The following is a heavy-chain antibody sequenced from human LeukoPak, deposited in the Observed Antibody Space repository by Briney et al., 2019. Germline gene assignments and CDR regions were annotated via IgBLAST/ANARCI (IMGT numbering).Heavy chain of an antibody. V-gene: IGHV4-59*01. Sequence: PSETLSLTCTVSGGSISGCHWSWIRQPPGGGVVGVGYIYYSGSTDYNPSLNSRGPISLDTSKKPFSLKMSSVTAADTAVYYCARDLSYCSSTSCYGYIDVWGKGTTVTVSS. D-gene: IGHD2-2*01. CDR2: IYYSGST. J-gene: IGHJ6*03. CDR1: GGSISGCH. CDR3: ARDLSYCSSTSCYGYIDV.